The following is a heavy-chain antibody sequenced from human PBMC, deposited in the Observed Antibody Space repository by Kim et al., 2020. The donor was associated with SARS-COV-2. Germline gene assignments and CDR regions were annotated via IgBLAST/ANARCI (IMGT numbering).Heavy chain of an antibody. Sequence: PPLKSRVSLTVYTSKNQFSLKLSSVTAADTAVYYCARHPRIAAAGTGFDCWGQGTLVTVSS. V-gene: IGHV4-59*08. D-gene: IGHD6-13*01. J-gene: IGHJ4*02. CDR3: ARHPRIAAAGTGFDC.